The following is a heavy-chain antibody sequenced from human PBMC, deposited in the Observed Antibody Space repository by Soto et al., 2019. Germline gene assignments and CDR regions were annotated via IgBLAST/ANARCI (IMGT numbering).Heavy chain of an antibody. CDR1: GYPVTAYY. CDR2: INPATGAA. D-gene: IGHD3-3*01. J-gene: IGHJ3*02. Sequence: QLHLVQSGAVVKKPGASVTVSCSASGYPVTAYYMHWVRQAPGRGLEWMGGINPATGAAKYTQTFPGRVTITRDTATGTVFMELSGLTSGDPAVFYWARGGGVGVAGSAAFDMWGQGTLVTVSS. CDR3: ARGGGVGVAGSAAFDM. V-gene: IGHV1-2*02.